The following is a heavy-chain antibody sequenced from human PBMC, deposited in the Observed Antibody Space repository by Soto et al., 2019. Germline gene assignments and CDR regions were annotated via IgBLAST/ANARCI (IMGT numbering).Heavy chain of an antibody. J-gene: IGHJ4*02. CDR3: ARDKVLLSGCKFDS. CDR2: VSYDGSKK. V-gene: IGHV3-30*01. CDR1: GFIFTSYI. D-gene: IGHD3-10*01. Sequence: QVQLVESGGGVVQPRRSLRLSCAASGFIFTSYIVHWVRQAPGKGLEWVASVSYDGSKKHYADCVKGRISISRDNSKHTVYLQMNILITEDTAVYYCARDKVLLSGCKFDSGGQGTLGTVSS.